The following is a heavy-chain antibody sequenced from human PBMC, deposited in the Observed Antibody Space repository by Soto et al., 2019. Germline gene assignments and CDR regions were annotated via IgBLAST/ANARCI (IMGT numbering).Heavy chain of an antibody. Sequence: SETLSLTCTVSGGSVSSGSYYWSWIRQPPGKGLEWIGYIYYSGSTNYNPSLKSRVTISVDTSKNQFSLKLSSVTAADTAVYYCARGRITMVRGVPWFDPWGQGTLVTVSS. V-gene: IGHV4-61*01. CDR3: ARGRITMVRGVPWFDP. J-gene: IGHJ5*02. D-gene: IGHD3-10*01. CDR1: GGSVSSGSYY. CDR2: IYYSGST.